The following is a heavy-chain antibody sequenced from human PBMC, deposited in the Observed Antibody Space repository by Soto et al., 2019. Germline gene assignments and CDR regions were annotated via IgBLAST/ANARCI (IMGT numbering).Heavy chain of an antibody. D-gene: IGHD1-26*01. CDR2: ISGSGDST. Sequence: EVQLLESGGGLVQPGGSLRLSCAASGFTFSSYAMRWVRQAPGKGLEWVSAISGSGDSTSYADPVKGRFTTSRDNSKNTLYLQMNSLRAEDTAVYYCARRGSGSYYDYWGQGTLVTVSS. J-gene: IGHJ4*02. CDR3: ARRGSGSYYDY. V-gene: IGHV3-23*01. CDR1: GFTFSSYA.